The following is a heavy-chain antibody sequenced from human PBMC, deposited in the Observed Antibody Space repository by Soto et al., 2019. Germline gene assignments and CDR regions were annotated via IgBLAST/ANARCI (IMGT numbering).Heavy chain of an antibody. J-gene: IGHJ4*02. CDR3: AKLGPIINMEIDY. Sequence: GGSLRLSCAASGFTFSSYAMNWVRQAPGKGLEWVSTITDTGVNTYYANSVKGRFTISRDNSKNTLYLQMNSLRAEDTAVYYCAKLGPIINMEIDYWGQGTLVTVSS. V-gene: IGHV3-23*01. CDR2: ITDTGVNT. CDR1: GFTFSSYA. D-gene: IGHD3-10*01.